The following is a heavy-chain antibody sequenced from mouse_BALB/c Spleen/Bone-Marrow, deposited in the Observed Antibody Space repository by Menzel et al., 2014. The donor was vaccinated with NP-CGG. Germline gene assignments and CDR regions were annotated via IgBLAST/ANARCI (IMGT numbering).Heavy chain of an antibody. V-gene: IGHV1-18*01. J-gene: IGHJ4*01. CDR3: ASWSTTGAMDY. D-gene: IGHD5-1*01. CDR1: GYSFTAYT. Sequence: VQLQQSGPELVKPGASMRISCRASGYSFTAYTMNWVKQSHGKNLEWIGLINPYNGGTIYNQKFKGKATLTVDKSSSTAYMELLSLTSEDSAVYYCASWSTTGAMDYWGQGTSVTVSS. CDR2: INPYNGGT.